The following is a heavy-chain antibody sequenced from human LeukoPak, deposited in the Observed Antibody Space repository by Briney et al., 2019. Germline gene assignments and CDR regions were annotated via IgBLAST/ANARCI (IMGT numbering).Heavy chain of an antibody. CDR3: ARIGYSYGYYFDY. CDR2: INHSGST. V-gene: IGHV4-34*01. Sequence: PSETLSLTCAVYGGSFSGYYWSWIRQPRGKGLEWIGEINHSGSTNYNPSLKSRVTISVDTSKNQFSLKLSSVTAADTAVYYCARIGYSYGYYFDYWGQGTLVTVSS. CDR1: GGSFSGYY. J-gene: IGHJ4*02. D-gene: IGHD5-18*01.